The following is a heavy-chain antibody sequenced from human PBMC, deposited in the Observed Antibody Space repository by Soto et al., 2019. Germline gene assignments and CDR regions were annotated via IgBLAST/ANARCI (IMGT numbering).Heavy chain of an antibody. Sequence: GGSLRLSCAASGFTFDDYAMHWVRQASGKGLEWVSGISWNSGSIGYADSVKGRFTISRDNAKNSLYLQMNSLRAEDTALYYCAKDGQKWLYGIDYWGQGTLVTIAS. CDR3: AKDGQKWLYGIDY. D-gene: IGHD6-19*01. J-gene: IGHJ4*02. CDR1: GFTFDDYA. CDR2: ISWNSGSI. V-gene: IGHV3-9*01.